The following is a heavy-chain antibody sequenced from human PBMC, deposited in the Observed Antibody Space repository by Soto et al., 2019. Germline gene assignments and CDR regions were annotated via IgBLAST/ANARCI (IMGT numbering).Heavy chain of an antibody. J-gene: IGHJ6*02. V-gene: IGHV3-15*07. CDR3: TTGYRCYDDDYDFYGMDF. CDR1: GFTFSNAW. Sequence: EVQLVESGGGLVKPGGSLRLSCAASGFTFSNAWMNWVRQAPGKGLEWVGRIKSKTDGGTTDYAEPVKGRFTISRDDSKNTLYLKMNSRKTEDSSVYYCTTGYRCYDDDYDFYGMDFLGQGTTVTVSS. D-gene: IGHD5-12*01. CDR2: IKSKTDGGTT.